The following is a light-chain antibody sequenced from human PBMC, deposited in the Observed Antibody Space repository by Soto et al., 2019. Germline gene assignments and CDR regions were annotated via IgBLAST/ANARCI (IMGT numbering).Light chain of an antibody. CDR2: DVS. CDR3: SSYTNRNTLV. CDR1: SSDVGGYNY. J-gene: IGLJ1*01. V-gene: IGLV2-14*01. Sequence: QSVLTQPASVSGSPGQSITISCTGTSSDVGGYNYVSWYQQYPGKAPKLMIYDVSHRPSGVSNRFSASKSGNTASLTISGLQAEDDADYYCSSYTNRNTLVFGSGTKLTVL.